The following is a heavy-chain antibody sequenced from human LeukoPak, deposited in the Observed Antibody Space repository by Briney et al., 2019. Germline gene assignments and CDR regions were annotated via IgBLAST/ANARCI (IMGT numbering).Heavy chain of an antibody. D-gene: IGHD2/OR15-2a*01. V-gene: IGHV3-30*03. CDR1: GFSFSDYG. CDR2: ISYDGSNE. J-gene: IGHJ6*02. Sequence: GGSLRLSCAASGFSFSDYGIHWVRQAPGKGLEWVALISYDGSNEYYANSVKGRFTISRDNSKNTLYLQMNSLRAEDTAVYYCARAPGVIGLYGMDVWGQGTTVTVSS. CDR3: ARAPGVIGLYGMDV.